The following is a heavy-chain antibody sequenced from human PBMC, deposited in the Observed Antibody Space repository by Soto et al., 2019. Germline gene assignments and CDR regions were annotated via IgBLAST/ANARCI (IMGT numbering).Heavy chain of an antibody. J-gene: IGHJ6*02. CDR1: VGTFSSYA. D-gene: IGHD4-17*01. Sequence: SVPVSCKASVGTFSSYAISGVRQPPGRGVEGTGGIIPMCGTANYAQKIQGRVTNTADESTSTAYMELSSLRAEDTAVYYCASTPSYGDYEVSAYYYGMDVWGQGTTVTVSS. CDR3: ASTPSYGDYEVSAYYYGMDV. CDR2: IIPMCGTA. V-gene: IGHV1-69*13.